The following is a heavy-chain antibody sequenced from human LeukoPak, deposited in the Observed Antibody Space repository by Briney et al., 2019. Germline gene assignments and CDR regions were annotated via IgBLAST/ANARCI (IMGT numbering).Heavy chain of an antibody. J-gene: IGHJ4*02. D-gene: IGHD3-3*01. CDR3: ARVGYDFWSGYHIFVDY. Sequence: ETLSLTCTVSGGSISSYYWSRIRQPPGKGLEWVANIKQDGSEKYYVDSVKGRFTISRDNAKNSLYLQMNSLRAKDTAVYYCARVGYDFWSGYHIFVDYWGQGTLVTVSS. V-gene: IGHV3-7*01. CDR2: IKQDGSEK. CDR1: GGSISSYY.